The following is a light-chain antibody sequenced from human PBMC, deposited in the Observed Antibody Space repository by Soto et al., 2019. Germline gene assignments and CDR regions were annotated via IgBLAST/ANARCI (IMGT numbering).Light chain of an antibody. J-gene: IGLJ1*01. CDR1: SSDVGAYNY. CDR2: DVA. CDR3: NSYTSSSTYV. V-gene: IGLV2-14*03. Sequence: QSVLTQPASVSGSPGQSITISCTGTSSDVGAYNYVSWYQHHPGKAPKLMLYDVANRPSGVSNRFSGSKSGNTASLTISGLQAEDEADYYCNSYTSSSTYVFGTGTKVPS.